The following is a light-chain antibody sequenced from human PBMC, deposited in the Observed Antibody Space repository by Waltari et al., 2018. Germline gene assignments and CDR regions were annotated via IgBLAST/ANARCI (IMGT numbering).Light chain of an antibody. CDR3: YSYAGGYTFV. CDR1: SGNVGGYDY. CDR2: DVT. J-gene: IGLJ2*01. V-gene: IGLV2-11*01. Sequence: QSALTQPRSVSGSPGQSVTISCTGTSGNVGGYDYVSWYQQHPGKAPTLMIYDVTKRPPGVPDRFAGSKSGNTAVLTISGLQAEDEADYHCYSYAGGYTFVFGPGTKLAVL.